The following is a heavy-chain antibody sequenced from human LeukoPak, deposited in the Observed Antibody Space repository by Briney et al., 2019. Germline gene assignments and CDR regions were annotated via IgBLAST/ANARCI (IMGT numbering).Heavy chain of an antibody. D-gene: IGHD1-26*01. CDR3: ARERSSSGSYDV. CDR2: INWYGGST. Sequence: GGSLTLLCAASRLTFNEYDMRGVRHPPAREVAGVSTINWYGGSTVYAHSVKGRFTTSRDNAKNPLYLQMTGLSAEDTALYYCARERSSSGSYDVWGQGTTVTVSS. CDR1: RLTFNEYD. J-gene: IGHJ6*02. V-gene: IGHV3-20*04.